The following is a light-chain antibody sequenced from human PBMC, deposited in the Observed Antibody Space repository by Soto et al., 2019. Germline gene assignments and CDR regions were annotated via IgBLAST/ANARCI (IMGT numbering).Light chain of an antibody. Sequence: EIVLTQSPGTLSLSPGERATLSCRASQSVSSSYLAWYQQEPGQAPRLLIYDASSRATGIPDRFSGSGSGTDFTLTISRREPEDFAVYYCQQYGRSGYTFGQGTKLEIK. CDR2: DAS. CDR1: QSVSSSY. J-gene: IGKJ2*01. V-gene: IGKV3-20*01. CDR3: QQYGRSGYT.